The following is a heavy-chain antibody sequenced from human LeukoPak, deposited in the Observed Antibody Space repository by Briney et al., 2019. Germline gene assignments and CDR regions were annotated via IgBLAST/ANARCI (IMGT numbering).Heavy chain of an antibody. J-gene: IGHJ4*02. CDR1: GFTFSSYS. V-gene: IGHV3-21*01. CDR3: ASLGILTGYPLDY. D-gene: IGHD3-9*01. CDR2: ISSSSSYI. Sequence: GRSLRLSCAASGFTFSSYSMNWVRQAPGKGLEWVSSISSSSSYIYYADSVKGRFTISRDNAKNSLYLQMNSLRAEDTAVYYCASLGILTGYPLDYWGQGTLVTVSS.